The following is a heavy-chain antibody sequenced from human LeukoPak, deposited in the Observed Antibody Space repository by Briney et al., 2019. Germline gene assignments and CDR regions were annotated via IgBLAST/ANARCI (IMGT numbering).Heavy chain of an antibody. CDR3: ARVFYDSSGYSPDY. Sequence: GGSLRLSCAASGFTFSSYAMHWVRQAPGKGLEWVAVISYDGSNKYYADSVKGRFTISRDNSKNTLYLQMNSLRAEDTAVYYCARVFYDSSGYSPDYWGQGTLVTVSS. CDR1: GFTFSSYA. CDR2: ISYDGSNK. V-gene: IGHV3-30*04. D-gene: IGHD3-22*01. J-gene: IGHJ4*02.